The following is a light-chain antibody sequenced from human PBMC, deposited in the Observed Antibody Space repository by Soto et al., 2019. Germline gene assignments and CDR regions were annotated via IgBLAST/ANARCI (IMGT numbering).Light chain of an antibody. CDR3: QQSYTTPRLS. CDR2: AAS. V-gene: IGKV1-39*01. Sequence: IQMSQSPASLSASVGDKLPITCRANQSITNFLNWYQKKPGEVPKLLIYAASRLESGVPSRFSGSGSGTDFALTINSLQPEDFATYYCQQSYTTPRLSFGGGTKV. J-gene: IGKJ4*01. CDR1: QSITNF.